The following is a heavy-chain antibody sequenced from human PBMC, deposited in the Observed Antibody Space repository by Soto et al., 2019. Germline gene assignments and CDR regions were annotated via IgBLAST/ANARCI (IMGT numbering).Heavy chain of an antibody. CDR1: GYTFTGYY. CDR3: ARDHYYDSSGYYYSGFDY. CDR2: INPNSGGT. J-gene: IGHJ4*02. Sequence: ASVKVSCKASGYTFTGYYMHWVRQAPGQGLEWMGWINPNSGGTNYARKFQGWVTMTRDTSISTAYMELSRLRSDDTAVYYCARDHYYDSSGYYYSGFDYWGQGTLVTVSS. D-gene: IGHD3-22*01. V-gene: IGHV1-2*04.